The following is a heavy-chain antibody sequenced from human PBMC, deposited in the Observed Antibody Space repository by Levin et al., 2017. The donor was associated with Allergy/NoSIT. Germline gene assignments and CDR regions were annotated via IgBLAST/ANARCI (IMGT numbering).Heavy chain of an antibody. CDR2: ISDSGDRT. CDR1: GLIFSEYA. J-gene: IGHJ4*02. CDR3: AKTLRI. D-gene: IGHD2-15*01. V-gene: IGHV3-23*01. Sequence: LSGGSLRLSCAASGLIFSEYAMSWVRQAPGKGLQWVASISDSGDRTYYADSVKGRFTISRDNSVNTLYLQMSSLRVEDTAVYYCAKTLRIGGQGALVTVSS.